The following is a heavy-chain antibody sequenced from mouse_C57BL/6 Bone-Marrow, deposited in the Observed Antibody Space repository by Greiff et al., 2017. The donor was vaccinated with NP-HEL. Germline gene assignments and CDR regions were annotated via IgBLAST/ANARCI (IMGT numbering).Heavy chain of an antibody. CDR2: IDPSDSYT. J-gene: IGHJ4*01. V-gene: IGHV1-59*01. Sequence: VQLQQPGAELVRPGTSVKLSCKASGYTFTSYWMHWVKQRPGQGLEWIGVIDPSDSYTNYNQKFKGKATLTVDTSSSTAYMQLSSLTSEDSAVYYCARGTDWGQGTSVTVSS. CDR1: GYTFTSYW. CDR3: ARGTD.